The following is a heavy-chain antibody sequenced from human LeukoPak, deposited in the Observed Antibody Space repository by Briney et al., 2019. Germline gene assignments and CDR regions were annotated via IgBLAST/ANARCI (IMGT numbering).Heavy chain of an antibody. CDR2: IYYSGST. CDR1: GGSISSYY. V-gene: IGHV4-59*01. CDR3: ARAPQDYYYGSGSLSDAFDI. J-gene: IGHJ3*02. Sequence: PSETLSLTCTVSGGSISSYYWSWIRQPPGKGLEWIGYIYYSGSTNYNPSLKSRVTISVDTSKNQFSLKLSSVTAADTAVYYCARAPQDYYYGSGSLSDAFDIWGQGTMVTVSS. D-gene: IGHD3-10*01.